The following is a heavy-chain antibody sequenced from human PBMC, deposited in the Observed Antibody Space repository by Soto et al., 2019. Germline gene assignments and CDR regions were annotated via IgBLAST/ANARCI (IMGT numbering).Heavy chain of an antibody. D-gene: IGHD6-19*01. CDR2: LYWDDDN. V-gene: IGHV2-5*02. J-gene: IGHJ4*02. CDR3: AHGSGWLFDY. CDR1: GFSLTTSGVG. Sequence: QITLKESGPTLVKPTQTLTLTCTFSGFSLTTSGVGVGWIRQPPGKALEWLALLYWDDDNQYSPSLRNRLTLTKDTSKNQVVLTMPNMDPVDTATYYCAHGSGWLFDYWGQGTLVTVSS.